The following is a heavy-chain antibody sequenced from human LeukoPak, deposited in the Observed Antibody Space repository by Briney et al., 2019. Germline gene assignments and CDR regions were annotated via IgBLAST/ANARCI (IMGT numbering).Heavy chain of an antibody. J-gene: IGHJ3*02. CDR2: ISSSSYI. CDR3: ARARVSTVTTWVGFDI. CDR1: GFTFSSYS. V-gene: IGHV3-21*01. D-gene: IGHD4-17*01. Sequence: PGGSLRLSCAASGFTFSSYSMNWVRQAPGKGLEWVSSISSSSYIYYADSVKGRFTISRDNAKNSLYLQMNSLRPEDTAVYYCARARVSTVTTWVGFDIWGQGTRVTVSS.